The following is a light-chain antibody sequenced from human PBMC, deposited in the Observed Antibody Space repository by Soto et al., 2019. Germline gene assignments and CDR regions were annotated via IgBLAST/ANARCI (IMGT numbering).Light chain of an antibody. V-gene: IGKV1-39*01. CDR2: AAS. CDR1: QSISSY. J-gene: IGKJ4*01. CDR3: QQSYSNPLT. Sequence: DIQMTHSPSSLSASVGYRFTITCRASQSISSYLNWYQKKPGKAPKLLIYAASSLQSGVPSRLSGSGYGTDLTITISSMQTEDFETYYCQQSYSNPLTFGGGTKVDIK.